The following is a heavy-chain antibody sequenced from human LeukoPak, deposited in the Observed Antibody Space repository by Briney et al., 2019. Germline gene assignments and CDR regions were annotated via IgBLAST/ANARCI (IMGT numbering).Heavy chain of an antibody. Sequence: GGSLRLSCAASGFTFSSYSMNWVRQAPGKGLEWVGRIRSRTDGGTTDYAAPVKGRFTISRDDSKKTLYLQMNSLQTEDTAVYYCAKGFGSYDSSDFDSWGQGTLVTVSS. CDR2: IRSRTDGGTT. V-gene: IGHV3-15*07. D-gene: IGHD3-22*01. CDR1: GFTFSSYS. J-gene: IGHJ4*02. CDR3: AKGFGSYDSSDFDS.